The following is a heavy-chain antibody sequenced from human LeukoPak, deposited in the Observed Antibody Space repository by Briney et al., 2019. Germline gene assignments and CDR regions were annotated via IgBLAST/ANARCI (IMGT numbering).Heavy chain of an antibody. Sequence: GGSLRLSCAVSGVTVSSTDMSWVRQAPGKGLEWVSVIFSGCGTYYTGSVKGRFTISRDNSKNTLYLQMNSLRAEDTAVYYCAGDLVGPDNYWGQGTLVTVSS. CDR3: AGDLVGPDNY. CDR1: GVTVSSTD. V-gene: IGHV3-53*01. CDR2: IFSGCGT. J-gene: IGHJ4*02. D-gene: IGHD1-14*01.